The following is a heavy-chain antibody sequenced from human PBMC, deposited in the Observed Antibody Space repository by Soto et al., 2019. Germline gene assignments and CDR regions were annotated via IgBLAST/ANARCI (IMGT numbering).Heavy chain of an antibody. V-gene: IGHV1-18*01. CDR1: GYTFTSYG. CDR2: ISAYNGNT. Sequence: QVQLVQSGAEVKKPGASVKVSCKASGYTFTSYGISWVRQAPGQGLEWMGWISAYNGNTNYAQKLQGRVTMTTDTSTSTAYMERRSVRSDDTAVYYCARDSPLAAAGYYYYGMDVWGQGTTVTVSS. J-gene: IGHJ6*02. CDR3: ARDSPLAAAGYYYYGMDV. D-gene: IGHD6-13*01.